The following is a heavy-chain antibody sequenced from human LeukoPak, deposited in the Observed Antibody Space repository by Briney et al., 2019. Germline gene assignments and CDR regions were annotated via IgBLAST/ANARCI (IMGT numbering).Heavy chain of an antibody. CDR3: ARDTSYYDSSGYYGGDAFDI. J-gene: IGHJ3*02. V-gene: IGHV4-4*07. D-gene: IGHD3-22*01. CDR2: IYTSGST. Sequence: PSETLSLTCTVSGGSISSYYWSWIRQPAGKGLEWIGRIYTSGSTNYNPSLKSRVTISVDTSKNQFSLKLSSVTAADTAVYYCARDTSYYDSSGYYGGDAFDIWGQGTMVTVSS. CDR1: GGSISSYY.